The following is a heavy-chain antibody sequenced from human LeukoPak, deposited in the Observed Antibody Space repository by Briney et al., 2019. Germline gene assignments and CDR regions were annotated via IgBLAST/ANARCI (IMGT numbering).Heavy chain of an antibody. J-gene: IGHJ5*02. V-gene: IGHV1-18*01. CDR3: ARDSTYYDILTASFDP. CDR1: GYTLTSYG. Sequence: ASVKVSCKASGYTLTSYGISWVRQAPGQGLEWMGWVSAYNGNTNYAQKLQGRVTMTTDTSTSTAYMELRSLRSDDTAVYYCARDSTYYDILTASFDPWGQGTLVTVSS. CDR2: VSAYNGNT. D-gene: IGHD3-9*01.